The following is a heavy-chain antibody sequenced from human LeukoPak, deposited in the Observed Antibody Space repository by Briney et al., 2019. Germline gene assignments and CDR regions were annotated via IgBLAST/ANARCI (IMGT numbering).Heavy chain of an antibody. D-gene: IGHD3-22*01. CDR2: INPGDSDT. CDR3: ARHPYDSSGYYDY. Sequence: GESLKISCQGSGYSFTSSWIGWVRQMPGKGLGWMGMINPGDSDTRYSPSFQGQVTISVDKSISTAYLQWSSLKASDTAIYYCARHPYDSSGYYDYWGQGTLVTVSS. CDR1: GYSFTSSW. J-gene: IGHJ4*02. V-gene: IGHV5-51*01.